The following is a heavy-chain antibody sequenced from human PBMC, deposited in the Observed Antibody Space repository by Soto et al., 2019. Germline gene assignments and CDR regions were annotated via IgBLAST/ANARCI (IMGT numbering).Heavy chain of an antibody. D-gene: IGHD6-13*01. CDR2: IYYSGST. V-gene: IGHV4-31*01. CDR3: ARDRPSIAAAGTGWFAP. Sequence: QVQLQESGPGLVKPSQTLSLTCTVSGGSISSGGYYWSWIRHHPGKGLEWIGYIYYSGSTYYNPSLKSQVTISVDTSKNQFSLKLSSVTAADTAVYYCARDRPSIAAAGTGWFAPWGQGTLVTVSS. CDR1: GGSISSGGYY. J-gene: IGHJ5*02.